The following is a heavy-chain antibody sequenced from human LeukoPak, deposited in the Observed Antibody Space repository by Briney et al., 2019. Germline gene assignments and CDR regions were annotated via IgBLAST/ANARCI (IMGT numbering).Heavy chain of an antibody. D-gene: IGHD3-3*02. CDR1: GFTFSSYW. CDR3: AIDGAFRIYDY. CDR2: IKQDGNEK. Sequence: QPGGSLRLSCAASGFTFSSYWMTWVRQAPGKGPEWVASIKQDGNEKYYVDSVKGRFTISRDNARNSLYLQMSSLRADDTAVYYCAIDGAFRIYDYWGQGTLVTVSS. J-gene: IGHJ4*02. V-gene: IGHV3-7*01.